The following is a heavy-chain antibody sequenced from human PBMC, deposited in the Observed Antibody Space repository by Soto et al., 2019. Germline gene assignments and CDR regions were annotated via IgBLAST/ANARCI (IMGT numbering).Heavy chain of an antibody. Sequence: GASVKVSCKASGYTFTSYGISWVRQAPGQGLEWMGWISAYNGNTNYAQKHQGRVTMTTDTSTSTAYMELRSLRSDDTAVYYCARVTGHDIVVVPAAMEQPWFDPWGQGTLVTVSS. D-gene: IGHD2-2*01. CDR3: ARVTGHDIVVVPAAMEQPWFDP. J-gene: IGHJ5*02. CDR2: ISAYNGNT. V-gene: IGHV1-18*01. CDR1: GYTFTSYG.